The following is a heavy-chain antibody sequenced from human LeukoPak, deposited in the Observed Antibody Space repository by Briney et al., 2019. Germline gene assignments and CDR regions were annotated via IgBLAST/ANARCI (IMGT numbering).Heavy chain of an antibody. CDR2: ISGSGGST. D-gene: IGHD4-23*01. V-gene: IGHV3-23*01. CDR1: GFTFSNYA. Sequence: GSLRLSCAASGFTFSNYAMSWIRQAPGKGLEWVSAISGSGGSTYYADSVKGRFTISRDNSKNTLYLQMNSLRAEDTAVYYCAKDRAVVTPVFDYWGQGTLVTVSS. CDR3: AKDRAVVTPVFDY. J-gene: IGHJ4*02.